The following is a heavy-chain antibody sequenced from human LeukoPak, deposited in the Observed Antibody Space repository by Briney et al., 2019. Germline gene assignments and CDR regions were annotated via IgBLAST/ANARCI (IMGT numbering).Heavy chain of an antibody. V-gene: IGHV3-48*02. D-gene: IGHD1-26*01. CDR3: VRERGFRGSYYYDH. J-gene: IGHJ4*02. CDR1: GFMYSGFD. Sequence: GGSLRPSCAASGFMYSGFDMSWVRQAPGKGLEWVSYISSGSSTMYYAESVKGRLTISRDNAKTSLFLQMNGLRDEDTAVYYCVRERGFRGSYYYDHWGQGALVTVSS. CDR2: ISSGSSTM.